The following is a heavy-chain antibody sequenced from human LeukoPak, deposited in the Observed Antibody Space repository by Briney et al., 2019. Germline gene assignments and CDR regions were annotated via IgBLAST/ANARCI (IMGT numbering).Heavy chain of an antibody. D-gene: IGHD2-21*02. CDR1: AGSISNYY. Sequence: SETLSLTCTASAGSISNYYWSWIRQPAGKGLEWIGRISSRGSTNYNPSLKSRVTMSIDTSKNQFSLKLSSVTAADTAVYYCAADPVTAISYWGQGTLVTVSS. V-gene: IGHV4-4*07. CDR3: AADPVTAISY. J-gene: IGHJ4*02. CDR2: ISSRGST.